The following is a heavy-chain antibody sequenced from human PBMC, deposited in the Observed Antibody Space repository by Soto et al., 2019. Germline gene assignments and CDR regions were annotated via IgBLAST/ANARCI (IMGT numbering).Heavy chain of an antibody. D-gene: IGHD2-21*01. J-gene: IGHJ4*02. CDR3: ARDLRGNSYYFDF. V-gene: IGHV1-18*04. Sequence: QVQLVQSGAEVKKPGASVKVTCKTSGYTFTSYGISWVRQAPGQGPEWMGWISPYTYNTNYAQKFQGRVTMTTDTSTSTVYMELRSLRSDDTAVYYCARDLRGNSYYFDFWGQGTLITVSS. CDR1: GYTFTSYG. CDR2: ISPYTYNT.